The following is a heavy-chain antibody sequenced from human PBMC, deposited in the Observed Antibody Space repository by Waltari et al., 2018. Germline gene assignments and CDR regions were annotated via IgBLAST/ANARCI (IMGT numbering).Heavy chain of an antibody. V-gene: IGHV4-34*01. CDR2: INHSGST. Sequence: QVQLQQWGAGLLKPSETLSLTCAVYGGSFSGYYWSWIRQPPGKGLEWIGEINHSGSTNSNPSLKSRVTISVDTSKNQFSLKLSSVTAADTAVYYCARVGGQWLVLKKNYFDYWGQGTLVTVSS. D-gene: IGHD6-19*01. CDR1: GGSFSGYY. J-gene: IGHJ4*02. CDR3: ARVGGQWLVLKKNYFDY.